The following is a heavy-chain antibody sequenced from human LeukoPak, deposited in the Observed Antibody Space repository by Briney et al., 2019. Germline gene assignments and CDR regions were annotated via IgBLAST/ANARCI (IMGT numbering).Heavy chain of an antibody. CDR3: VRDEGQLGQNYFDY. D-gene: IGHD5-18*01. J-gene: IGHJ4*02. CDR1: GFTFSSYS. Sequence: PGGSLRLSCAASGFTFSSYSMNWVRQAPGKGLEWVSSISSSSSYIYYADSVKGRFTISRDNAKNSLYLQMNSLRAEDTAVYYCVRDEGQLGQNYFDYWGQGTLVTVSS. V-gene: IGHV3-21*01. CDR2: ISSSSSYI.